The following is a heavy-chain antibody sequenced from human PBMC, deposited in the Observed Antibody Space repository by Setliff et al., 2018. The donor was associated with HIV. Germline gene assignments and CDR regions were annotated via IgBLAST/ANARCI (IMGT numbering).Heavy chain of an antibody. CDR2: IIPIFGTT. CDR3: AGDNYYDTSGAIGY. V-gene: IGHV1-69*13. CDR1: GGTFSRLT. J-gene: IGHJ4*02. D-gene: IGHD3-22*01. Sequence: SVKVSCKSSGGTFSRLTISWVRQAPGQGLEWMGGIIPIFGTTNYAQNFQGRVSITADASTSTAYMELSSLRSEDTAVYYCAGDNYYDTSGAIGYWGQGTLVTVSS.